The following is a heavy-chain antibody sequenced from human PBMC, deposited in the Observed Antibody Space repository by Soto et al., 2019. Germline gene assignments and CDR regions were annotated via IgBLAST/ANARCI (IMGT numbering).Heavy chain of an antibody. CDR3: ARDNWNSY. V-gene: IGHV3-74*01. D-gene: IGHD1-7*01. Sequence: EVRLVESGGGLVQPGGSVRLSCAASGFTFSSYWMHWVRQAPGKGLMWVSRIHNDGSTTRYADSVKGRFTISRDNAKNTLNLQMSSLRVEDTAVYYCARDNWNSYWGQGTLVTVSS. CDR1: GFTFSSYW. J-gene: IGHJ4*01. CDR2: IHNDGSTT.